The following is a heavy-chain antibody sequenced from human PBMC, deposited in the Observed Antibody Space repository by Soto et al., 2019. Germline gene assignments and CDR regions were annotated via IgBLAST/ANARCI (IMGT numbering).Heavy chain of an antibody. CDR1: GYTFTSYG. CDR3: ARVSTGGYSSSWWNYYYYGMDV. CDR2: ISAYNGNT. Sequence: GASVKVSCKASGYTFTSYGISWVRQAPGQGLEWMGWISAYNGNTNYAQKLQGRVTMTTDTSTSTAYMELRSLRSDDTAVYYRARVSTGGYSSSWWNYYYYGMDVWGQGTTVTVSS. J-gene: IGHJ6*02. V-gene: IGHV1-18*01. D-gene: IGHD6-13*01.